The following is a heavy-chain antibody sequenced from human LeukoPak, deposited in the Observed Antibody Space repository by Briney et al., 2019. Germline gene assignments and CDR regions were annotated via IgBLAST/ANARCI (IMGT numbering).Heavy chain of an antibody. Sequence: GGSLRLSCAASGFTFSDYYMSWIRQAPGKGLEWVSAISGSGGSTYYADSVKGRFTISRDNSKNTLYLQMNSLRAEDTAVYYCAKLPPMVPQPHYFDYWGQGTLVTVSS. J-gene: IGHJ4*02. CDR3: AKLPPMVPQPHYFDY. V-gene: IGHV3-23*01. CDR1: GFTFSDYY. D-gene: IGHD2-8*01. CDR2: ISGSGGST.